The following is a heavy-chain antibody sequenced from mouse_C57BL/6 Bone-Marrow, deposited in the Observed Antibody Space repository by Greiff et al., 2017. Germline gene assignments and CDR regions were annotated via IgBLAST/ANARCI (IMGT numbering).Heavy chain of an antibody. J-gene: IGHJ3*01. CDR3: TPFYSNYVGFSY. CDR1: GYTFTSYW. V-gene: IGHV1-74*01. Sequence: QVQLQQPGAELVKPGASVKVSCKASGYTFTSYWMHWVKQRPGQGLEWIGRIHPSDSDTNYNQKFKGKATLTVDKSSSAAYMPLSSMTSEDSAVYYCTPFYSNYVGFSYWGQETLVTVSA. D-gene: IGHD2-5*01. CDR2: IHPSDSDT.